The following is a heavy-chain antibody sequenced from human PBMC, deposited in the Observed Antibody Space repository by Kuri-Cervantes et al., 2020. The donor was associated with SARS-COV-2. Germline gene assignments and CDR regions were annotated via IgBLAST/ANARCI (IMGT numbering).Heavy chain of an antibody. D-gene: IGHD6-19*01. J-gene: IGHJ4*02. CDR1: GFTFSSYA. V-gene: IGHV3-23*01. Sequence: GESLKISCAASGFTFSSYAMSWVRHAPGKGLEWVSALSGSGGSTYYADPGKGRFTISRDNSKNTLYPQMNSLRAEDTAVYNCAKDKPRIAVAGTVFDYWGQGTLVTVSS. CDR3: AKDKPRIAVAGTVFDY. CDR2: LSGSGGST.